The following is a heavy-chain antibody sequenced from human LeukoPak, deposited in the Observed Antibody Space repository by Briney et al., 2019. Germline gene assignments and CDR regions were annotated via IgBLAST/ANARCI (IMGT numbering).Heavy chain of an antibody. CDR2: IKEDGSEN. J-gene: IGHJ4*02. CDR1: GFTFSRYW. Sequence: GGSLRLSCAASGFTFSRYWMTWVRQAPGKGLEWVANIKEDGSENSYVESVKGRFTISRDNAKNSLYLQLNSLRAEDTAVYFCARQRYSDYWGQGTLVAVSS. V-gene: IGHV3-7*01. D-gene: IGHD1-1*01. CDR3: ARQRYSDY.